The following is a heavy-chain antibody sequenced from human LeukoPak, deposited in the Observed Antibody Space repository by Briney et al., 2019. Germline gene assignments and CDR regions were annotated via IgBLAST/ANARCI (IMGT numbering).Heavy chain of an antibody. CDR1: GGSISSYY. CDR3: ARGRRAEDY. J-gene: IGHJ4*02. Sequence: PSGTLSLTCTVSGGSISSYYWSWIRQPPGKGLEWIGYIYYSGSTNYNPSLKSRVTISVDTSKNQFSLKLSSVTAADTAVYYCARGRRAEDYWGQGTLVTVSS. V-gene: IGHV4-59*01. CDR2: IYYSGST.